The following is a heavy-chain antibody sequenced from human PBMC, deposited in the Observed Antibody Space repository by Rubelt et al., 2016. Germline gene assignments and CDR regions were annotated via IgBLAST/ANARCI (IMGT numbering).Heavy chain of an antibody. CDR2: IKSKTDGGTT. J-gene: IGHJ5*02. V-gene: IGHV3-15*01. Sequence: GGVVQPGRSLRLSCAASGFTFSSYGMHWVRQAPGKGLEWVGRIKSKTDGGTTDYAAPVKGRFTISRDDSKNTLYLQMNSLKTEDTAMYYCTTDRYYYDSSGFPWFDPWGQGTLVTVSS. CDR1: GFTFSSYG. CDR3: TTDRYYYDSSGFPWFDP. D-gene: IGHD3-22*01.